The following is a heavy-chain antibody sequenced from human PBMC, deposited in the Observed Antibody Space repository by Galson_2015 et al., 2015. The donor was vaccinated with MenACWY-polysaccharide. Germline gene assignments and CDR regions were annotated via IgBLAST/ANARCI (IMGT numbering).Heavy chain of an antibody. Sequence: SVKVSCKASGYTFTSSAINWVRQAPGQGPEWMGWISTKSGSPTYAQGFTGRFVFSSDTSVSTAYLQITSLKAEDTAVYYCARDSNWNFVYWGQGTLVTVSA. V-gene: IGHV7-4-1*02. J-gene: IGHJ4*02. CDR1: GYTFTSSA. D-gene: IGHD1-20*01. CDR2: ISTKSGSP. CDR3: ARDSNWNFVY.